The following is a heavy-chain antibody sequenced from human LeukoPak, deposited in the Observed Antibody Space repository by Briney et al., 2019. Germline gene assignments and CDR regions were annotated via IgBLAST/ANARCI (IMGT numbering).Heavy chain of an antibody. CDR1: GYTFSSYG. CDR2: MNPNSGNT. Sequence: ASVKVSCKTSGYTFSSYGIGWVRQATGQGLEWMGWMNPNSGNTGYAQKFQGRVTITRNTSISTAYMELSSLRSEDTAVYYCAREPTGGYYYYMDVWGKETTVTVSS. CDR3: AREPTGGYYYYMDV. J-gene: IGHJ6*03. V-gene: IGHV1-8*01. D-gene: IGHD3-10*01.